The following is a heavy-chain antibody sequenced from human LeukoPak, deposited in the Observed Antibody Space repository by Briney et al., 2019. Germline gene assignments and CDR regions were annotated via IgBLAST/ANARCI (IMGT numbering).Heavy chain of an antibody. D-gene: IGHD2-2*01. CDR3: ARARYCSSTSCYPDY. Sequence: GASVKVSCKASGYTFTGYYMHWVRRAPGQGLEWMGWINPNSGGTNYAQKFQGRVTMTRDTSISTAYMELSRLRSDDTAVYYCARARYCSSTSCYPDYWGQGTLVTVSS. J-gene: IGHJ4*02. CDR1: GYTFTGYY. V-gene: IGHV1-2*02. CDR2: INPNSGGT.